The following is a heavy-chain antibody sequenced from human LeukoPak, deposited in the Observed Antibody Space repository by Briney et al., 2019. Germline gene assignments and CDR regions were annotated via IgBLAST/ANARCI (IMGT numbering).Heavy chain of an antibody. CDR3: ARRGYIYGFDY. D-gene: IGHD5-18*01. J-gene: IGHJ4*02. CDR1: GFTFSSYS. Sequence: PGGSLRLSCAASGFTFSSYSMTWVRQAPGKGLEWVSCISSSSSTIFYADSVKGRFTISRDNAKNSLYLQMNSLRGEDTAVYYCARRGYIYGFDYWGQGTLVTVSS. CDR2: ISSSSSTI. V-gene: IGHV3-48*01.